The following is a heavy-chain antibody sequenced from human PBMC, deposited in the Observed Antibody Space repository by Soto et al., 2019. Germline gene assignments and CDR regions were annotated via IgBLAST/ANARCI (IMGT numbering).Heavy chain of an antibody. D-gene: IGHD3-10*01. CDR2: IFYNRTT. J-gene: IGHJ4*02. CDR3: AREPRLLIWFGELHD. V-gene: IGHV4-31*03. Sequence: QVQLQESGPGLVKPSQTLSLTCTVSGGSISSLNFYWSWIRHHPGKGLEWIGNIFYNRTTYYNPSLQRRVSIFVDTSQNRFSLRLSSVPAADPAVYFSAREPRLLIWFGELHDWARGALVPASS. CDR1: GGSISSLNFY.